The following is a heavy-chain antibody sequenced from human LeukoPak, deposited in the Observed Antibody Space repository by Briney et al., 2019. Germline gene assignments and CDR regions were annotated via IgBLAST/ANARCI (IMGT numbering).Heavy chain of an antibody. Sequence: QPGGSLRLSCAASGFSLSDYAMHWVRQAPGKGLEWVAFIRFGGSDKYYPDSLKGRITVSRDNSRNLLYLQMNSLRNEDTAVYYCAKSTGGGSSDTRGFYLPLDSWGPGTLVTVSS. CDR1: GFSLSDYA. J-gene: IGHJ4*02. CDR3: AKSTGGGSSDTRGFYLPLDS. CDR2: IRFGGSDK. D-gene: IGHD3-22*01. V-gene: IGHV3-30*02.